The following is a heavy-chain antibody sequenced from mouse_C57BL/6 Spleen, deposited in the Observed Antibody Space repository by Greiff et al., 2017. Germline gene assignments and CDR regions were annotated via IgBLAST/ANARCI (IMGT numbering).Heavy chain of an antibody. CDR3: ARYDYDDGFDY. J-gene: IGHJ2*01. V-gene: IGHV5-16*01. CDR1: GFTFSDYY. D-gene: IGHD2-4*01. CDR2: INYDGSST. Sequence: EVQVVESEGGLVQPGSSMKLSCTASGFTFSDYYMAWVRQVPEKGLEWVANINYDGSSTYYLDSLKSRFIISRDNAKNILYLQMSSLKSEDTATYYCARYDYDDGFDYWGQGTTLTVSS.